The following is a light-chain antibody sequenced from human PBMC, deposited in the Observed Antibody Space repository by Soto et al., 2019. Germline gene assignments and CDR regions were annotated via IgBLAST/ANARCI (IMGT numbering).Light chain of an antibody. CDR2: GAS. CDR3: QHYAHNSPIT. Sequence: EIVLTQSPGTLSLSPGERATLSCRASQSVSSRLAWYQQRPGQAPRLLLSGASSRATGIPDRFSGSGSGTDFTLTISRLEPEDFALYYCQHYAHNSPITFGQGARLEIK. V-gene: IGKV3-20*01. CDR1: QSVSSR. J-gene: IGKJ5*01.